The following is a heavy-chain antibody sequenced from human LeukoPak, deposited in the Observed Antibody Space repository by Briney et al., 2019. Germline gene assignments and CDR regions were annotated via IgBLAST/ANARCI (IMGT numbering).Heavy chain of an antibody. CDR2: IYNSGHT. CDR1: GASISSSGHY. CDR3: ARQIHVNWFDP. J-gene: IGHJ5*02. Sequence: SETLSLTCFVSGASISSSGHYWGWIRQPPGKGLEWIGNIYNSGHTYYNPSLKSRVTIDVDMSKNEFSLKLSSVTAADTAVYYCARQIHVNWFDPWGQGTLVTVSS. V-gene: IGHV4-39*01.